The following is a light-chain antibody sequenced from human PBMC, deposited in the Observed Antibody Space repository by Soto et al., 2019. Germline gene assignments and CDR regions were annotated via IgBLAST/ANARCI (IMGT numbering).Light chain of an antibody. J-gene: IGKJ1*01. Sequence: EMVMTQSPATLSVSPGERATRSCRASHSLRNNLAWYQQKPGQAPRLLIYGASTRATGIPARFSGSGSGTEFTLTISSLQSEDFAVYYCQQYNNWPPWTFGQGTKVEIK. CDR1: HSLRNN. V-gene: IGKV3-15*01. CDR2: GAS. CDR3: QQYNNWPPWT.